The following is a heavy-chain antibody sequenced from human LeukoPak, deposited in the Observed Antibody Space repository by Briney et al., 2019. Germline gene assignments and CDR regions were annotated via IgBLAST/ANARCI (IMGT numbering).Heavy chain of an antibody. D-gene: IGHD3-16*01. CDR1: GFTFSSYS. J-gene: IGHJ5*01. CDR2: ISSSSRYI. V-gene: IGHV3-21*01. Sequence: GGSLRLSCAASGFTFSSYSMNWVRQAPGKGLECVVYISSSSRYIYYTDSVKGRFTISRDNAKNSVYLEMNSLRAEDTAVYYCARDPTFSNSLTCDSWGQGTLVTVSS. CDR3: ARDPTFSNSLTCDS.